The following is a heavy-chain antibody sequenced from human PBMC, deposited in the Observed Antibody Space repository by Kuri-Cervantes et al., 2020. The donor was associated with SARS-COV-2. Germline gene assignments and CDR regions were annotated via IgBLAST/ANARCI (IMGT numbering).Heavy chain of an antibody. CDR2: IYESGDT. J-gene: IGHJ4*02. V-gene: IGHV4-34*01. CDR3: ARHYAFDRFHK. Sequence: ESLKISCAVYGGSFSGYYWSWIRQPPGKGLEWLGSIYESGDTYYSSSLKSRLSLSVETSRNQFSLKLTSVTAADTAIYYCARHYAFDRFHKWGQGTQVTVSS. CDR1: GGSFSGYY. D-gene: IGHD3-9*01.